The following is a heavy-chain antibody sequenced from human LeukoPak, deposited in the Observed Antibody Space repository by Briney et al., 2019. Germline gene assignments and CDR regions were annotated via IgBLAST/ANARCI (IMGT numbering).Heavy chain of an antibody. Sequence: PGGSLRLSCVAPGFTFSSYWMTWVRQAPGKGLEWVANIKEDVSQKYYVDSVKGRFTISRDNAKNSLYLQMNSLRAEDTAVYYCARDLTAADYWGQGTLVTVSS. D-gene: IGHD6-25*01. CDR3: ARDLTAADY. CDR2: IKEDVSQK. V-gene: IGHV3-7*01. CDR1: GFTFSSYW. J-gene: IGHJ4*02.